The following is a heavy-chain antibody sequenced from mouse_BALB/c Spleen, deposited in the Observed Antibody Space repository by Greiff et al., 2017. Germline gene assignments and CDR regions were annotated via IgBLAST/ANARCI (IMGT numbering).Heavy chain of an antibody. CDR3: ARRGYYGNYGYAMDY. CDR1: GYTFTDYN. Sequence: EVKLLESGPELVKPGASVKISCKASGYTFTDYNMHWVKQSHGKSLEWIGYIYPYNGGTGYNQKFKSKATLTVDNSSSTAYMELRSLTSEDSAVYYCARRGYYGNYGYAMDYWGQGTSVTVSS. D-gene: IGHD2-1*01. J-gene: IGHJ4*01. V-gene: IGHV1S29*02. CDR2: IYPYNGGT.